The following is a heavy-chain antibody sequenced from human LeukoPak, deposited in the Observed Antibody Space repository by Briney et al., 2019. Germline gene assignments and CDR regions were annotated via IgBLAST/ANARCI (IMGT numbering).Heavy chain of an antibody. CDR2: INPNSGGT. V-gene: IGHV1-2*06. J-gene: IGHJ4*02. D-gene: IGHD6-6*01. CDR3: ARSEYSSSSGAY. Sequence: ASVKVSCKASGYTFTGYYMHWVRQAPGQGLEWMGRINPNSGGTNYAQKFQGRVTMTRDTSISTAYMELSRLRSDDTAVYYCARSEYSSSSGAYWGQGTLVPVSS. CDR1: GYTFTGYY.